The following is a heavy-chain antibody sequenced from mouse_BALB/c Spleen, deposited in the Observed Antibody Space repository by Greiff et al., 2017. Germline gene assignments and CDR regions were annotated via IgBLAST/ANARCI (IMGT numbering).Heavy chain of an antibody. CDR2: INSNGGST. J-gene: IGHJ2*01. V-gene: IGHV5-6-3*01. Sequence: EVQRVESGGGLVQPGGSLKLSCAASGFTFSSYGMSWVRQTPDKRLELVATINSNGGSTYYPDSVKGRFTISRDNAKNTLYLQMSSLKSEDTAMYYCARDRVGLYYFDYWGQGTTLTVSS. CDR3: ARDRVGLYYFDY. D-gene: IGHD1-1*02. CDR1: GFTFSSYG.